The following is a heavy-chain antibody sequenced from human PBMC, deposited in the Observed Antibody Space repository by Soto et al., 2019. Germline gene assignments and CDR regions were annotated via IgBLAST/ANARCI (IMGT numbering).Heavy chain of an antibody. V-gene: IGHV4-59*08. CDR2: IYYSGST. Sequence: SETLSLTCTVSGGSISSYYWSWIRQPPGKGLEWIGYIYYSGSTNYNPSLKSRVTISVDTSKNQFSLKLSSVTAADTAVYYCARHDGDYGDLDYWGQGTLVTVSS. J-gene: IGHJ4*02. CDR3: ARHDGDYGDLDY. D-gene: IGHD4-17*01. CDR1: GGSISSYY.